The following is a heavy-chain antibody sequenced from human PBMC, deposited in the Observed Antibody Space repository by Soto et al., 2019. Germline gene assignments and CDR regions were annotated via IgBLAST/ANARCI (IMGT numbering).Heavy chain of an antibody. D-gene: IGHD6-19*01. V-gene: IGHV1-3*01. CDR3: ARDPESSGWYYFDY. J-gene: IGHJ4*02. CDR1: GYTFTSYA. CDR2: INAGNGNT. Sequence: ASVKVSCKASGYTFTSYAMHWVRQAPGQRLEWMGWINAGNGNTKYSQKFQGRVTITRDTSASTAYMELSSLRSEDTAVYYCARDPESSGWYYFDYSGQATLVTVSS.